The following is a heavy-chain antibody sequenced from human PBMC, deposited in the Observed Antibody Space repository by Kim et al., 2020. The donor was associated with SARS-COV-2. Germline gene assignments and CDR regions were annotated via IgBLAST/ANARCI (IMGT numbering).Heavy chain of an antibody. D-gene: IGHD2-2*01. Sequence: ASLKVSCKTSGYTFTSYGVSWVRQAPGQGFEWMGWISPYNGNTKYARNFQGRVTMTADTSTTTAYMELRGLSLDDTAMYFCARVAVVGITGTEDYWGQGTLVTVSS. J-gene: IGHJ4*02. CDR1: GYTFTSYG. V-gene: IGHV1-18*01. CDR3: ARVAVVGITGTEDY. CDR2: ISPYNGNT.